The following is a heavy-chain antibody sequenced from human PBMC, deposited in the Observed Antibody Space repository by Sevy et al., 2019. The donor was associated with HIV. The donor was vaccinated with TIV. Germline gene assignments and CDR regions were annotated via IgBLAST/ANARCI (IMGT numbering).Heavy chain of an antibody. J-gene: IGHJ4*02. V-gene: IGHV3-48*03. Sequence: GGSLRLSCAASGFPFSSYEMNWVRQAPRKGLEWVSYISSSGTNKYYSDSVRGRFTISRDNAKNSVYLQMNSLRAEDTALYYCARDLPPSATTVAHFDYWGQGTLVTVSS. D-gene: IGHD4-17*01. CDR2: ISSSGTNK. CDR3: ARDLPPSATTVAHFDY. CDR1: GFPFSSYE.